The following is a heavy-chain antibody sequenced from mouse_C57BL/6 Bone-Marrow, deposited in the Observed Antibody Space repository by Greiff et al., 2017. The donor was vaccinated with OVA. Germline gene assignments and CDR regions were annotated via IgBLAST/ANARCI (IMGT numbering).Heavy chain of an antibody. J-gene: IGHJ1*03. Sequence: VQLQQSGPELVKPGASVKISCKASGYSFTDYNMNWVKQSNGKSLEWIGVINPNNGTTSYNQKVKGKATLTVDQSSSTAYMQLNSLTSEDSAVYYCARGGYGSCYWYFDVWGTGTTVTVSS. V-gene: IGHV1-39*01. D-gene: IGHD1-1*01. CDR2: INPNNGTT. CDR3: ARGGYGSCYWYFDV. CDR1: GYSFTDYN.